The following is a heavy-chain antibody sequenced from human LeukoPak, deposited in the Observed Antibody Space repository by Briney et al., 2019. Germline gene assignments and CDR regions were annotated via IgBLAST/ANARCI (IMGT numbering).Heavy chain of an antibody. J-gene: IGHJ3*02. CDR3: ARDYVVVTAPTTDDAFDI. V-gene: IGHV1-2*06. CDR1: GYTFTGYY. D-gene: IGHD2-21*02. Sequence: ASVKVSCKASGYTFTGYYMHWVRQAPGQGLEWMGRINPNSGGTNYAQKFQGRVTMTRDTSISTAYMELSRLRSDDTAVYYRARDYVVVTAPTTDDAFDIWGQGTMVTVSS. CDR2: INPNSGGT.